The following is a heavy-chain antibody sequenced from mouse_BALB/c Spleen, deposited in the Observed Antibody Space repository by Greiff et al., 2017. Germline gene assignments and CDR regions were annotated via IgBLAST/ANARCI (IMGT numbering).Heavy chain of an antibody. CDR2: INPNNGGT. CDR3: ARSPTFAWFAY. J-gene: IGHJ3*01. D-gene: IGHD4-1*02. CDR1: GYTFTDYN. V-gene: IGHV1-18*01. Sequence: VQLQQSGPELVKPGASVKIPCKASGYTFTDYNMDWVKQSHGKSLEWIGDINPNNGGTIYNQKFKGKATLTVDKSSSTAYMELRSLTSEDTAVYYCARSPTFAWFAYWGQGTLVTVSA.